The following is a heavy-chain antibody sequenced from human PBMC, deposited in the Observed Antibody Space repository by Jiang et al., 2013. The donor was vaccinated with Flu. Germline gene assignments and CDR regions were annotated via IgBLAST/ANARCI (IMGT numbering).Heavy chain of an antibody. CDR3: ASNSRPISSDYYYYGMDV. J-gene: IGHJ6*02. CDR1: GYSFTSYW. Sequence: GAEVKKPGESLKISCKGSGYSFTSYWIGWVRQMPGKGLEWMGIIYPGDSDTRYSPSFQGQVTISADKSISTAYLQWSSLKASDTAMYYCASNSRPISSDYYYYGMDVWGQGTTVTVSS. CDR2: IYPGDSDT. V-gene: IGHV5-51*01. D-gene: IGHD2/OR15-2a*01.